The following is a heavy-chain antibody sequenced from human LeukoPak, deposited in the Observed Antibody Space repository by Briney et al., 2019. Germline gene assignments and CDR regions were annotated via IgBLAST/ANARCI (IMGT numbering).Heavy chain of an antibody. CDR3: VKASSSSPQYNWFDA. J-gene: IGHJ5*02. Sequence: GGSLRLSCAASGFTFSTYAMSWVRQAPGKGLEWVSVVSGTGGRTYYADSVKGRFTISRDNSKNTLYLQMNSLRAEDTALYYCVKASSSSPQYNWFDAWGQGALVTVSS. CDR2: VSGTGGRT. D-gene: IGHD6-6*01. CDR1: GFTFSTYA. V-gene: IGHV3-23*01.